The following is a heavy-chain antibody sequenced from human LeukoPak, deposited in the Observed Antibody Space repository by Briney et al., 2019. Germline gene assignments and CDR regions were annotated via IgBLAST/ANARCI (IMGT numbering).Heavy chain of an antibody. CDR2: ICGSGGST. CDR1: TFTFSSYA. D-gene: IGHD3-10*01. V-gene: IGHV3-23*01. J-gene: IGHJ3*02. CDR3: AEEDGGASGAFDI. Sequence: PGGSLRLSCAASTFTFSSYAMGWDRPAQGKGLEWVSAICGSGGSTYYAESVKGWFTISRDNSKNTLYPQRNSLRGEDTAVYYCAEEDGGASGAFDIWGQGTMVTVSS.